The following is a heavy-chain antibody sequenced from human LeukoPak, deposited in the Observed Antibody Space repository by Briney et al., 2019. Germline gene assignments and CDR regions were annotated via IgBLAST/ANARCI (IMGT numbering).Heavy chain of an antibody. Sequence: SVKVSCKASGGTFSSYGISWVRQAPGQGLEWMGRIIPILSTAHYAQKFQGRVTVTADKSTSTAYMDLSSLRSEDTAVYYCARRGVVIRVILVGFHKEAYYFDSWGQGALVTVSS. CDR2: IIPILSTA. CDR3: ARRGVVIRVILVGFHKEAYYFDS. V-gene: IGHV1-69*04. CDR1: GGTFSSYG. J-gene: IGHJ4*02. D-gene: IGHD3-22*01.